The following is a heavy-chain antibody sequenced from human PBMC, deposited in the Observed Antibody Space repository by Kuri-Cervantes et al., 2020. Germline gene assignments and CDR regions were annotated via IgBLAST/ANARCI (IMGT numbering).Heavy chain of an antibody. CDR2: ISWNSGSI. Sequence: GGSLRLSCAASGFTFDDYAMHWVRQAPGKGLEWVSGISWNSGSIGYADSVKGRFTISRDNAKNSLYLQMNSLRAEDTALYYCAKDSIVGATTDAFDIWGQGTMVTVSS. J-gene: IGHJ3*02. V-gene: IGHV3-9*01. D-gene: IGHD1-26*01. CDR1: GFTFDDYA. CDR3: AKDSIVGATTDAFDI.